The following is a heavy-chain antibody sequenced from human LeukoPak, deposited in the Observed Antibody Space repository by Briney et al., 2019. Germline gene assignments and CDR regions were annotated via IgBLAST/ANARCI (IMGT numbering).Heavy chain of an antibody. Sequence: ASVKVSCKASGYTFTSYDINWVRQAPGQGLEWMAWMNPNSGNTGYAQKFRGRLTMTRDTSIGTAYMELSSLGSEDTAVYYCVRSSSLVRGVIILTSNHHGIHWGQGALVTVTS. CDR3: VRSSSLVRGVIILTSNHHGIH. CDR2: MNPNSGNT. CDR1: GYTFTSYD. D-gene: IGHD3-10*01. V-gene: IGHV1-8*01. J-gene: IGHJ4*02.